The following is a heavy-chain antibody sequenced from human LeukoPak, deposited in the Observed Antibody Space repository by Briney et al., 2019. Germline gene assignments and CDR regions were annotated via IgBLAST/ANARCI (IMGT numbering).Heavy chain of an antibody. D-gene: IGHD3-16*01. Sequence: HWVRQAPXQGLEWMGIINPSGGSTSYAQKFQGRVTMTRDTSTSTVYMELSSLRSEDTAVYYCARRGPFYGSNAFDIWGQGTMVTVSS. V-gene: IGHV1-46*01. J-gene: IGHJ3*02. CDR2: INPSGGST. CDR3: ARRGPFYGSNAFDI.